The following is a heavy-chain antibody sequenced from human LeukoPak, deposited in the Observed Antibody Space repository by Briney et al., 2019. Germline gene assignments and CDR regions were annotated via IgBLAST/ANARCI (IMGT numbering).Heavy chain of an antibody. CDR2: IYYSGTT. V-gene: IGHV4-59*01. D-gene: IGHD2-2*01. Sequence: SETLSLTCTVSGGSISGYYWTWIRQPPGKGLEWVGYIYYSGTTNYNPSLRSRVTISLDTSKNQFSLKLSSVTAADTAVYYCARESYCSFTTCPNTYRTFEIWGQGTVVTVSS. CDR3: ARESYCSFTTCPNTYRTFEI. J-gene: IGHJ3*02. CDR1: GGSISGYY.